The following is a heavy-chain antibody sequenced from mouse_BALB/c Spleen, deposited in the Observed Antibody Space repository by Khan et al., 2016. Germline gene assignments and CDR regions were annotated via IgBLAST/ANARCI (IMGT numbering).Heavy chain of an antibody. J-gene: IGHJ2*01. CDR2: ISNGGGST. CDR1: GFTFSDYY. Sequence: EVELVESGGGLVQPGGSLKLSCATSGFTFSDYYMYWVRQTPEKRLEWVAYISNGGGSTYYPDTLKGRFTISRDNAKNTLYLQMSRMKSEGSAMYYCARQGLGELNYWGQGTTLTVSS. CDR3: ARQGLGELNY. D-gene: IGHD4-1*01. V-gene: IGHV5-12*02.